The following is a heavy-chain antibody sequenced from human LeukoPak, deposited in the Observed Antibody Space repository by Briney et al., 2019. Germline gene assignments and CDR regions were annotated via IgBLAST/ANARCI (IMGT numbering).Heavy chain of an antibody. CDR1: GGSISSTSYH. D-gene: IGHD3-10*01. CDR2: VYYTESA. V-gene: IGHV4-39*01. Sequence: SETLSLTCTFSGGSISSTSYHWGWIRHPPGKGLEWIATVYYTESAYYNPSLKSRVTISVDTSKSQFSRKLSSVTTADTALYYCGRYAWGSYYWFDPWGQKTLVTVSS. CDR3: GRYAWGSYYWFDP. J-gene: IGHJ5*02.